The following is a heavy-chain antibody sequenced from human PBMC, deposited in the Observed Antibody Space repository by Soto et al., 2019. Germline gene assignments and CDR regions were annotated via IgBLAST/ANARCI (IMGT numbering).Heavy chain of an antibody. CDR3: ARAVSVDITPVNYYMDV. Sequence: EVQLVESGGGLVQPGGSLRLSCAASGFTFSSYSMNWVRQAPGKGLEWVSYISSSSSTIYYADSVKGRFTISRDNAKNPLYLQMNSLRAEDTAVYYCARAVSVDITPVNYYMDVWGKGTTVTVSS. V-gene: IGHV3-48*01. D-gene: IGHD5-12*01. CDR2: ISSSSSTI. CDR1: GFTFSSYS. J-gene: IGHJ6*03.